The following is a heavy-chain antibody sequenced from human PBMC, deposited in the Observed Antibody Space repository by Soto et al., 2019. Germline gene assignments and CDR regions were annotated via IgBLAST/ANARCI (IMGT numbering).Heavy chain of an antibody. CDR2: IIPIFGTA. CDR1: GGPFRSYA. D-gene: IGHD1-1*01. J-gene: IGHJ6*02. V-gene: IGHV1-69*13. CDR3: ARGNWNPKYYYGMDV. Sequence: ASVKVSCKDSGGPFRSYAISWVRQAPGHGLEWMGGIIPIFGTANYAQKFQGRVTITADESTSTAYMELSSQRAEDTAVYYCARGNWNPKYYYGMDVWGQGTTVTVSS.